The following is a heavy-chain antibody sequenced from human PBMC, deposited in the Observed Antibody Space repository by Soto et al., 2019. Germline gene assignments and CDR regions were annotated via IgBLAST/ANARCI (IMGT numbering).Heavy chain of an antibody. Sequence: PGGSLRLSCEASGFNFRYFLMHWVRQPPGKGPEWVSNIPSDGRDVSYADSVRGRFTISRDDARNTLYLQMSDLISDDTAVYYCARVIMIFGVANLGSYFDYWGQGTRVTVSS. CDR1: GFNFRYFL. J-gene: IGHJ4*02. D-gene: IGHD3-3*01. CDR2: IPSDGRDV. CDR3: ARVIMIFGVANLGSYFDY. V-gene: IGHV3-74*01.